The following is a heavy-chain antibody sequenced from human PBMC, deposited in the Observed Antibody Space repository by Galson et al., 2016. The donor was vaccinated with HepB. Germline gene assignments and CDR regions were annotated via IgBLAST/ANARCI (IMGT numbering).Heavy chain of an antibody. CDR3: VRMGHCPACGVCSNNYFHW. D-gene: IGHD2-8*02. Sequence: SLRLSCAASGFNFMSYRMAWVRQAPGKGLEWLSEIDGADGGDGITHYTDSVKGRFAISRDNSKNAPYLQMNSLRADDTALYYCVRMGHCPACGVCSNNYFHWWGHGTLVTVS. V-gene: IGHV3-23*03. CDR1: GFNFMSYR. CDR2: IDGADGGDGIT. J-gene: IGHJ4*01.